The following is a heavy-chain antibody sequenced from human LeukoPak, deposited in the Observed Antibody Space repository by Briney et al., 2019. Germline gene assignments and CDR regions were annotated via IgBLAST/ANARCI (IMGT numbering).Heavy chain of an antibody. CDR2: ISWNSGTI. D-gene: IGHD1-26*01. V-gene: IGHV3-9*03. J-gene: IGHJ5*02. CDR1: GFTFDDYA. Sequence: PGRSLRLSCAVSGFTFDDYAMHWVWQAPGKGLEWVSGISWNSGTIGYADSVKGRFTISRDNAKNSLYLQMNSLRDDDMALYYCARGNSGSYSQDWFDPWGQGTLVTVSS. CDR3: ARGNSGSYSQDWFDP.